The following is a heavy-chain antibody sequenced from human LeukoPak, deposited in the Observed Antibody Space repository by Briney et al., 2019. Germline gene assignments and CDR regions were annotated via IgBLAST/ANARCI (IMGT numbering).Heavy chain of an antibody. CDR2: ISAYNGNT. Sequence: ASVKVSCKASGYTFTSYGIGWVRQAPGQGLEWMGWISAYNGNTNYAQKLQGRVTMTTDTSTSTAYMELRSLRSDDSAVYYCARSYCSGGSCYSSDYWGQGTLVTVSS. J-gene: IGHJ4*02. CDR1: GYTFTSYG. CDR3: ARSYCSGGSCYSSDY. V-gene: IGHV1-18*01. D-gene: IGHD2-15*01.